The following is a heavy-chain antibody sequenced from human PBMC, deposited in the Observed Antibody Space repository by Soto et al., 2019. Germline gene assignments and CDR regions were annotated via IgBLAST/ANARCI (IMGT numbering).Heavy chain of an antibody. D-gene: IGHD6-19*01. CDR2: ISWNSGSI. CDR3: AKDITSSGWYYYGMDV. Sequence: GGSLRLSCAASGFTFDDYAMHWVRQAPGKGLEWVSGISWNSGSIGYADSVKGRFTISRDNAKNSLYLQMNSLRAEDTALYYCAKDITSSGWYYYGMDVWGQGTTVTVSS. J-gene: IGHJ6*02. CDR1: GFTFDDYA. V-gene: IGHV3-9*01.